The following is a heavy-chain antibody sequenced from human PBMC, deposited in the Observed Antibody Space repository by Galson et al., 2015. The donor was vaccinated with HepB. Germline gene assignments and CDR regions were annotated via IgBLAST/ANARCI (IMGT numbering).Heavy chain of an antibody. CDR3: ATREI. V-gene: IGHV1-24*01. J-gene: IGHJ4*02. CDR1: GHTLNDFL. CDR2: FDPEEDGM. Sequence: SVKVSCKVFGHTLNDFLIHWVRQAPGKGLEWMGGFDPEEDGMVYAQDFQGRVTMTEDTSTETAYMELTNLTSEDTAVYYCATREIWGQGTLVTVSS.